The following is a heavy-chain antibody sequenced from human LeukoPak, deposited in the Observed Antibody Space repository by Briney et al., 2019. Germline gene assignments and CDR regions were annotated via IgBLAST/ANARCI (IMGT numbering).Heavy chain of an antibody. CDR3: ARDFEGASLY. Sequence: PGGSLRLSCAASGFTVSSNYMSWVRQAPGKGLEWVAVISYDGSNKYYADSVKGRFTISRDNSKNTLYLQMNSLRVEDTAVYYCARDFEGASLYWGQGTLVTVSS. V-gene: IGHV3-30-3*01. CDR2: ISYDGSNK. J-gene: IGHJ4*02. CDR1: GFTVSSNY. D-gene: IGHD3-16*01.